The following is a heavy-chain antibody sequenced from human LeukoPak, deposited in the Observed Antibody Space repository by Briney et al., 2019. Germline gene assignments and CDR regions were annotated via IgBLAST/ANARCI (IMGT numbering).Heavy chain of an antibody. CDR3: ARDWKGIDY. Sequence: GGSLRLSCAASGFTFSSYEMNWVRQAPGKGLEWVSYISSSGSTIYYADSVKSRFTISRDNAKNSLYLQMNSLRAEDTAVYYCARDWKGIDYWGQGTLVTVPS. D-gene: IGHD1-1*01. J-gene: IGHJ4*02. CDR1: GFTFSSYE. V-gene: IGHV3-48*03. CDR2: ISSSGSTI.